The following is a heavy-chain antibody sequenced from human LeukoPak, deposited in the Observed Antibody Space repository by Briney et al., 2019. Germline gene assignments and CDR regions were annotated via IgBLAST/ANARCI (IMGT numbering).Heavy chain of an antibody. CDR3: ARVRRRSDLGGPEYYFDY. D-gene: IGHD2-21*02. J-gene: IGHJ4*02. Sequence: GASVKVSCKASGGTLSSYAISWVRQAPGQGLEWMGGIIPIFGTANYAQKFQGRVTITTDESTSTAYMELSSLRSEDTAVYYCARVRRRSDLGGPEYYFDYWGQGTLVTVSS. V-gene: IGHV1-69*05. CDR1: GGTLSSYA. CDR2: IIPIFGTA.